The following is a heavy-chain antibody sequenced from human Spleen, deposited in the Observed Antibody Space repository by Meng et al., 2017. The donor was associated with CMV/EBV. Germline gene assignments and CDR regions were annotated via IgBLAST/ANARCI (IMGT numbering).Heavy chain of an antibody. CDR3: ARDKGVFGMDV. CDR1: GFTFSSYS. J-gene: IGHJ6*02. V-gene: IGHV3-21*01. Sequence: GESLKISCAASGFTFSSYSMSWVRQAPGKGLEWVSSIGGSSSYIFYTDSVKGRFTVARDNAKNSLYLQMNSLGVEDTAVYYCARDKGVFGMDVWGQGTTVTVSS. CDR2: IGGSSSYI.